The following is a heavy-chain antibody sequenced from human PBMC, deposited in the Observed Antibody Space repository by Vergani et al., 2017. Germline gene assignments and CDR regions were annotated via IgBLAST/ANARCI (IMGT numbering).Heavy chain of an antibody. V-gene: IGHV4-31*03. J-gene: IGHJ3*02. CDR2: IYYSGST. Sequence: QVQLQESGPGLVKPSQTLSLTCTVSGGSISSGGYYWSWIRQHPGKGLEWIGYIYYSGSTYYNPSLKSRVTISVDTSKNQFSLKLSSVTAADTAVYYCARDGSALKLDSDAFDIWGQGTMVTVSS. D-gene: IGHD3-10*01. CDR3: ARDGSALKLDSDAFDI. CDR1: GGSISSGGYY.